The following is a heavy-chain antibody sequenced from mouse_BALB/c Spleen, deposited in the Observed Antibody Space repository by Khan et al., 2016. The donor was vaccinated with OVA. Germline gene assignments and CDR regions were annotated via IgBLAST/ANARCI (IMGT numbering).Heavy chain of an antibody. CDR1: GYTFTTAG. CDR2: INTHSGVP. D-gene: IGHD2-14*01. CDR3: ARGGAAFYRNDGGAMDS. Sequence: QIQLVQSGPELKKPGETVRISCKASGYTFTTAGMQWVQKMPGKGLKWIGWINTHSGVPKYAEDFKGRFVSSLETSASTAYLQITNLKNEDTATYFCARGGAAFYRNDGGAMDSWGQGTSVTVSS. J-gene: IGHJ4*01. V-gene: IGHV9-4*02.